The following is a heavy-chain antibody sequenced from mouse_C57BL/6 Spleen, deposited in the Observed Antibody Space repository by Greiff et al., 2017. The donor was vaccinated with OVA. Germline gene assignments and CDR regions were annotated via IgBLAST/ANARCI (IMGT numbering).Heavy chain of an antibody. V-gene: IGHV1-42*01. CDR2: INPSTGGT. CDR3: ARSDGYDADGAMDY. J-gene: IGHJ4*01. D-gene: IGHD2-2*01. Sequence: EVQLQQSGPELVKPGASVKISCKASGYSFTGYYMNWVKQSPEKSLEWIGEINPSTGGTTYNQKFKAKATLTVDKSSSTAYMQLKSLTSEDSAVYYCARSDGYDADGAMDYWGQGTSVTVSS. CDR1: GYSFTGYY.